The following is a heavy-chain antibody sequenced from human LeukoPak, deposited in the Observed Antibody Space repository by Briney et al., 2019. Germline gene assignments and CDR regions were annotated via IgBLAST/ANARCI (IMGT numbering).Heavy chain of an antibody. CDR1: GFTFSSSW. J-gene: IGHJ4*02. V-gene: IGHV3-7*03. CDR3: ARDPCHGALDY. Sequence: GGSLRLSCVASGFTFSSSWMSWVRRAPGKGLEWVANIKQDGTEEYYVDSVRGRFSISKDNAKNSLYLQMDSLRAEDTAVYYCARDPCHGALDYWGQGALVTVSS. CDR2: IKQDGTEE. D-gene: IGHD2-2*01.